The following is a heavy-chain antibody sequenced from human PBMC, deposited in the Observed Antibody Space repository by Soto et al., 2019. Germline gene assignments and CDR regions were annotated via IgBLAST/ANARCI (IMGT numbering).Heavy chain of an antibody. CDR2: IAYDGSNK. Sequence: PGGSLRLSCAASGFTFRSYAVHWVRQAPGKGLEWVAVIAYDGSNKYYTDSVKGRFTISRDNSKNTLYLQMNSLRAEDTAVYYCAKDFNQAAAGTFFTLRSRTPHFDYWGQGTLVTVSS. D-gene: IGHD6-13*01. CDR1: GFTFRSYA. V-gene: IGHV3-30-3*01. CDR3: AKDFNQAAAGTFFTLRSRTPHFDY. J-gene: IGHJ4*02.